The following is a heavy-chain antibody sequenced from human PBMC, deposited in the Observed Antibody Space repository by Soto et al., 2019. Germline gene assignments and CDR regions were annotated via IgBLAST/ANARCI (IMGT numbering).Heavy chain of an antibody. Sequence: GESLKISCQASAYAFSSYWIAWERHMPGKGLQWMGLIYPGDSDTRYSPSFQGQVTISVDKSIAPACLQWSSLKASDTAMYYCARGYCTATICDPWFDPWGQGTLVTVSS. CDR3: ARGYCTATICDPWFDP. CDR2: IYPGDSDT. J-gene: IGHJ5*02. CDR1: AYAFSSYW. D-gene: IGHD2-8*02. V-gene: IGHV5-51*01.